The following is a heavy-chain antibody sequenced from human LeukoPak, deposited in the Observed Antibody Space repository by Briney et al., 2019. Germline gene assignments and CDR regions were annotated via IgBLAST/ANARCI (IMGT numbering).Heavy chain of an antibody. CDR2: INPNSGGT. Sequence: ASVKVSCKASGYTFTGYYMHWVRQAPGQGLEWMGWINPNSGGTNYAQKFQGRVTMTRDTSISTAYMGLSRLRSDDTAVYYCARDHVVPAARVDYYYYYMDVWGKGTTVTVSS. V-gene: IGHV1-2*02. CDR1: GYTFTGYY. J-gene: IGHJ6*03. D-gene: IGHD2-2*01. CDR3: ARDHVVPAARVDYYYYYMDV.